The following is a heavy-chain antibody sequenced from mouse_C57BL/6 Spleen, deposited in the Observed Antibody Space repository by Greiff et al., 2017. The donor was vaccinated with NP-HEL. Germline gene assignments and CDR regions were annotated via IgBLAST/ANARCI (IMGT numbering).Heavy chain of an antibody. V-gene: IGHV1-22*01. J-gene: IGHJ1*03. CDR1: GYTFTDYN. D-gene: IGHD1-2*01. CDR3: ARSDGWNWYFDV. CDR2: INPNNGGT. Sequence: VQLQQSGPELVKPGASVKMSCKASGYTFTDYNMHWVKQSHGKSLEWIGYINPNNGGTSYNQKFKGKATLTVNKSSSTAYMELRSLTSEDSAVYYCARSDGWNWYFDVWGTGTTVTVSS.